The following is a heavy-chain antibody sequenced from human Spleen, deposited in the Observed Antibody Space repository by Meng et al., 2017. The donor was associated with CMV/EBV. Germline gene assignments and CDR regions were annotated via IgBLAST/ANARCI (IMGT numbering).Heavy chain of an antibody. CDR2: ISYDGSNK. CDR3: ARLHCSSTSCYTPVFDY. Sequence: GESLKISCAASGFTFSSYPMHWVRQAPGKGLEWVAIISYDGSNKYYADSVKGRFTISRDNSKNTLYLQMNSLRAEDTAVYYCARLHCSSTSCYTPVFDYWGQGTLVTVSS. D-gene: IGHD2-2*02. CDR1: GFTFSSYP. V-gene: IGHV3-30*03. J-gene: IGHJ4*02.